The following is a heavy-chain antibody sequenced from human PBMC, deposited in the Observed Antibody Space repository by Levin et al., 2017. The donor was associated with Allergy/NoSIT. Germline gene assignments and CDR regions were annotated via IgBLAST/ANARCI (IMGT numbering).Heavy chain of an antibody. CDR3: ARNEWLDY. Sequence: GESLKISCAASGFTFSSYSMNWARQAPGKGPEWVSYISSSSSTIYYADSVKGRFTISRDNAKNSLYLQMNSLRAEDTAVYYCARNEWLDYWGQGTLVTVSS. CDR2: ISSSSSTI. J-gene: IGHJ4*02. V-gene: IGHV3-48*01. CDR1: GFTFSSYS. D-gene: IGHD5-12*01.